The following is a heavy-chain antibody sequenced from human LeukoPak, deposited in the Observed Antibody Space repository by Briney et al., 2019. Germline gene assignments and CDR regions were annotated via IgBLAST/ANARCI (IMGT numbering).Heavy chain of an antibody. CDR2: INHSGST. J-gene: IGHJ4*02. CDR3: ASSPLYDILTGNYRPAYYFDY. CDR1: GGSFSGYY. Sequence: SETLSLTCAVYGGSFSGYYWSWIRQPPGKGLEWIGEINHSGSTNYNPSLKSRVTISIDTSKKQFSLKLSSVTAADTAVYYCASSPLYDILTGNYRPAYYFDYWGQGTLVTVSS. D-gene: IGHD3-9*01. V-gene: IGHV4-34*01.